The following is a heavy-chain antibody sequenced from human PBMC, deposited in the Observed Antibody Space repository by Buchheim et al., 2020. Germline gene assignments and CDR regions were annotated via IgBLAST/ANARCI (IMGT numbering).Heavy chain of an antibody. Sequence: QVQLVQSGAEVKKPGASVKVSCKASGYTFTSYYMHWVRQAPGQGLEWMGIINPSGGSTSYAQKFQGRVTMTRDTSTSTVYMELSSLRSEDTAVYYCARDMRPEGSSWYNGAFDIWGQGT. D-gene: IGHD6-13*01. CDR3: ARDMRPEGSSWYNGAFDI. J-gene: IGHJ3*02. CDR1: GYTFTSYY. CDR2: INPSGGST. V-gene: IGHV1-46*03.